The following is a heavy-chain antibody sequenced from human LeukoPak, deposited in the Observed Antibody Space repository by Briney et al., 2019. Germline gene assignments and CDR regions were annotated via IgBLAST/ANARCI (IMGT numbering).Heavy chain of an antibody. V-gene: IGHV4-59*01. CDR3: ARATVTLYYYYMDV. CDR2: IYYSGST. CDR1: GGSISSYY. D-gene: IGHD4-11*01. J-gene: IGHJ6*03. Sequence: SETLSLTCTVSGGSISSYYWSWIRQPPGKGLEWIGYIYYSGSTNYNPPLKSRVTISVDTSKNQFSLKLSSVTAADTAVYYCARATVTLYYYYMDVWGKGTTVTVSS.